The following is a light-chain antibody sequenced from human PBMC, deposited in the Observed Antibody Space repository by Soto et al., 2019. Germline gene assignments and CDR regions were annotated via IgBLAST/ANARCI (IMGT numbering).Light chain of an antibody. CDR2: AAS. V-gene: IGKV3D-15*01. CDR3: QQYNSSPLT. Sequence: EIVMTQSPASLSVSAGERATLSCRASQGVSSNLAWYQQKPGQAPRLLIYAASTRPSAVPARFSGSGSGADFTLTISRLQPEDFAAYYCQQYNSSPLTFGGGTKVDIK. J-gene: IGKJ4*01. CDR1: QGVSSN.